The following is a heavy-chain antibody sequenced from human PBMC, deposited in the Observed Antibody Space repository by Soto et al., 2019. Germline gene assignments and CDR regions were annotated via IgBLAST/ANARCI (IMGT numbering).Heavy chain of an antibody. J-gene: IGHJ6*02. CDR1: GFTFSSYA. D-gene: IGHD3-10*01. CDR3: AKAWVPYGSGSYYYYGMDV. V-gene: IGHV3-23*01. Sequence: GGSLRLSCAASGFTFSSYAMSWVRQAPGKGLEWVSAISGSGGSTYYADSVKGRFTISRDNSKNTLYLQMNSLRAEDTAVYYCAKAWVPYGSGSYYYYGMDVWGQGTTVTVSS. CDR2: ISGSGGST.